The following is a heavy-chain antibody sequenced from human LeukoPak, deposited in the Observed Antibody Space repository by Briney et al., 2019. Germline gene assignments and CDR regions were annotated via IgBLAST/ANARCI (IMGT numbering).Heavy chain of an antibody. CDR1: GFTISSYW. V-gene: IGHV3-7*03. CDR3: TRDMPFGGY. D-gene: IGHD3-16*01. Sequence: GGSLRLSSAASGFTISSYWMSWVRQAPGKGLEWVANINQDGSEEYYVDSVKGRFTISRDNAKNSLYLQMNSLRVEDTDVYYCTRDMPFGGYWGQGTLVTVSS. J-gene: IGHJ4*02. CDR2: INQDGSEE.